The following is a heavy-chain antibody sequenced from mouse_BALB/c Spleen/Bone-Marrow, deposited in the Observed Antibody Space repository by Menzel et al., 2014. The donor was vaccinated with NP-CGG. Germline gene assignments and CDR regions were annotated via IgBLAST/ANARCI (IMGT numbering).Heavy chain of an antibody. D-gene: IGHD1-1*01. Sequence: VQLQHSGAELVKPGASVKLSCTASGFNIKDTYMHWVKQRPEQGLEWIGRIDPANGNTKYDPKFKGKATITADTSSNTAYLQLMSFTSEDTAVYSCANYYYGSSLFAYWGQGTLVTVSA. V-gene: IGHV14-3*02. CDR3: ANYYYGSSLFAY. J-gene: IGHJ3*01. CDR2: IDPANGNT. CDR1: GFNIKDTY.